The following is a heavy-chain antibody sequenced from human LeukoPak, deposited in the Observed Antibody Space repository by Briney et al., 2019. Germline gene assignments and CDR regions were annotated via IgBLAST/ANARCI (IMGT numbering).Heavy chain of an antibody. CDR2: IYYSGST. J-gene: IGHJ3*02. V-gene: IGHV4-59*01. D-gene: IGHD1-26*01. CDR3: ASLSGRAQGAFDI. Sequence: PSETLSLTCTVSGGSISSYYWSWIRQPPGKGLEWIGYIYYSGSTNYNPSLKSRVTISVDTSKNQFSLKLSSVTAADTAVYYCASLSGRAQGAFDIWGQGTMVTVSS. CDR1: GGSISSYY.